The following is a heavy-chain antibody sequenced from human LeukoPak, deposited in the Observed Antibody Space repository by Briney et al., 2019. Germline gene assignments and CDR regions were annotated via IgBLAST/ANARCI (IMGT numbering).Heavy chain of an antibody. CDR2: IRTRINSSTT. V-gene: IGHV3-72*01. Sequence: GGSPRLSCAASGFIFSDYIMDWVRQAPGKGLEWVGRIRTRINSSTTEYAASVKGRFTISRDDSKNSMYLRMNSLKTEDTAVYHCSRDGGEGGNSAFDIWGQGTMVTVSS. D-gene: IGHD4-23*01. CDR1: GFIFSDYI. J-gene: IGHJ3*02. CDR3: SRDGGEGGNSAFDI.